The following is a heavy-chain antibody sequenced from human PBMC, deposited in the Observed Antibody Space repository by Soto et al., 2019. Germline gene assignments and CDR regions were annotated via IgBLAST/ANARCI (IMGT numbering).Heavy chain of an antibody. V-gene: IGHV1-58*01. Sequence: SVKFSCKASGFTFSSSAVQWVRQARGQGLEWIGWIVLGNGNTNYAQKFQERVTITRDMSTSTAYMEVRSLTFEDTAVYYCATRIGNIGWYWLDTWGQGTLVTVSS. CDR1: GFTFSSSA. CDR2: IVLGNGNT. J-gene: IGHJ5*02. D-gene: IGHD6-19*01. CDR3: ATRIGNIGWYWLDT.